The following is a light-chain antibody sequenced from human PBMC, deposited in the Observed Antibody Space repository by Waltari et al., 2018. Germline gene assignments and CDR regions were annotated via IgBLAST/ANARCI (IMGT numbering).Light chain of an antibody. CDR2: DAS. Sequence: DIQMTQAPSSLSASVGDRVTITCRASQGISHYLNWYQQKPGKAPKFLIYDASNLETGVPSRFSGSGSGTDFTFTISRLQPEDIAPYYCQQYDTLPITFGQGTRLEIK. CDR3: QQYDTLPIT. J-gene: IGKJ5*01. CDR1: QGISHY. V-gene: IGKV1-33*01.